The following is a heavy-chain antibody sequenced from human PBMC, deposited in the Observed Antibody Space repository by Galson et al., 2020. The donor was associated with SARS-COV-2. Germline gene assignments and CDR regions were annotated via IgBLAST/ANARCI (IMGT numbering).Heavy chain of an antibody. CDR1: GFTFSHYP. CDR2: ISKYGNDK. J-gene: IGHJ2*01. V-gene: IGHV3-30*04. Sequence: GESLKISCAASGFTFSHYPMHWVRQAPGKGLEWVAVISKYGNDKYYADSVKGRFTISRDNSKDTLYLEMDSLRPEDTAVYYCARDSGAYLGWYFDLWGRGTLVTVSS. D-gene: IGHD1-26*01. CDR3: ARDSGAYLGWYFDL.